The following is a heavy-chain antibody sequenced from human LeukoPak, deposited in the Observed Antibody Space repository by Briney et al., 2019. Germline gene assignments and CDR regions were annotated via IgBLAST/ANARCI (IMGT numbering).Heavy chain of an antibody. CDR3: ARAGTSGWCLDY. CDR1: GGSISSYY. CDR2: IYYTGST. Sequence: SETLSLTCTVSGGSISSYYWSWIRQPPGKGLEWIGYIYYTGSTNYNPSLKSRVIISLDTSKNQFSLRLSSVTAADTAVYYCARAGTSGWCLDYWGQGTLVTVSS. J-gene: IGHJ4*02. D-gene: IGHD6-19*01. V-gene: IGHV4-59*01.